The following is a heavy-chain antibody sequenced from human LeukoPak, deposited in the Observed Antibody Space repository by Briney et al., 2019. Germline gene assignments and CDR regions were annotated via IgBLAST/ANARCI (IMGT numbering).Heavy chain of an antibody. D-gene: IGHD5-18*01. Sequence: GGPLRLSCTASGFTLGSHDMHWVRQVPGQGLEWVAAVSSGFHAFFADSVQGRFTVSREDARNSLYLQMNSLRAGDTAVYYCVREARGYHYTYFDYWGQGTLVTVSS. CDR3: VREARGYHYTYFDY. CDR2: VSSGFHA. CDR1: GFTLGSHD. J-gene: IGHJ4*02. V-gene: IGHV3-13*01.